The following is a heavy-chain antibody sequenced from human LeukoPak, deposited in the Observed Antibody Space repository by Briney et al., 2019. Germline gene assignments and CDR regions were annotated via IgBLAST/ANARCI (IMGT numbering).Heavy chain of an antibody. CDR1: GFTLSSYW. J-gene: IGHJ4*02. V-gene: IGHV3-7*01. CDR2: IKKDGSEK. D-gene: IGHD3-22*01. Sequence: GGSLRLSCAASGFTLSSYWISWVRQAPGKGLEWVANIKKDGSEKDYVDSVKGRFTISRDNAKNSMYLQMNSLRAEDTAVYYCARVTFSYDSSGYRIPNFGYWGQGTLVTVSS. CDR3: ARVTFSYDSSGYRIPNFGY.